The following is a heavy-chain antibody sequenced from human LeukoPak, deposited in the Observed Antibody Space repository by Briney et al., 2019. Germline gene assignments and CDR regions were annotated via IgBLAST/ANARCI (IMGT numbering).Heavy chain of an antibody. CDR1: GGSISSHY. V-gene: IGHV4-59*11. CDR3: ARAGYDSSVGY. Sequence: SETLSLTCSVSGGSISSHYWSWIRQPPGKGLGWIGYIYYSGSTNYNPSLKSRVSISVDTSKNQFSLKLRSVTAADTAVYYCARAGYDSSVGYWGQGTLVTVSS. J-gene: IGHJ4*02. D-gene: IGHD3-22*01. CDR2: IYYSGST.